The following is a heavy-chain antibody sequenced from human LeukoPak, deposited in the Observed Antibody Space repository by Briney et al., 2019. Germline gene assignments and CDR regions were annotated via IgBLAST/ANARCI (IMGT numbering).Heavy chain of an antibody. D-gene: IGHD3-3*01. CDR2: ISGSGGSR. V-gene: IGHV3-23*01. CDR3: ANGTRGLDWGGRYYFYYMDV. J-gene: IGHJ6*03. Sequence: GGSLRLSCAPSGFTFSSYAMSGVRQAPGKGLEWVSGISGSGGSRYHADSGKGKFTISRDNAKNTLYLQMNSLTDYDTVQYYCANGTRGLDWGGRYYFYYMDVWGKGTTVTVSS. CDR1: GFTFSSYA.